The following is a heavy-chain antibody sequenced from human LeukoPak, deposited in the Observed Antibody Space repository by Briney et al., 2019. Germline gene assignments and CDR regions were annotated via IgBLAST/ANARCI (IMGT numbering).Heavy chain of an antibody. CDR2: IYYSGST. V-gene: IGHV4-59*01. CDR1: GGSIGSYY. D-gene: IGHD6-25*01. CDR3: ASSRLPYYFDY. J-gene: IGHJ4*02. Sequence: PSETLSLTCTVSGGSIGSYYWSWIRQPPGKGLEWIGYIYYSGSTNYNPSLKSRVTISVDTSKNQFSLKLSSVTAADTDVYYCASSRLPYYFDYWGQGTLVTVSS.